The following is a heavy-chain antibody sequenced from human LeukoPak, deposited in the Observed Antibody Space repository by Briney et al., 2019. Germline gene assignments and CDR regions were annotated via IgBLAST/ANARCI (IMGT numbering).Heavy chain of an antibody. J-gene: IGHJ5*02. Sequence: ASVKVSCKASGYTFTSYAMNWVRQAPGQGFEWMGGIIPIFGTANYAQKFQGRVTITADESTSTAYMELSRLRSEDTAVYYCARGYCGGGSCYNSRGWFDPWGQGTLVTVSS. D-gene: IGHD2-15*01. CDR2: IIPIFGTA. V-gene: IGHV1-69*13. CDR3: ARGYCGGGSCYNSRGWFDP. CDR1: GYTFTSYA.